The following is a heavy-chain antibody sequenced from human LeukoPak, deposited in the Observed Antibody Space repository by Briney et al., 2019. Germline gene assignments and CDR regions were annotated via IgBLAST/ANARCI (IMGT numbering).Heavy chain of an antibody. CDR3: ASTMVRGVIYYYYMDV. CDR2: INPSGGST. D-gene: IGHD3-10*01. Sequence: ASVMVSCKASGYTFTSYYMHWVRQAPGQGLEWMGIINPSGGSTSYAQKFQGRVTMTRDTSTSTVYMELSSLRSEDTAVYYCASTMVRGVIYYYYMDVWGKGTTVTVSS. CDR1: GYTFTSYY. V-gene: IGHV1-46*01. J-gene: IGHJ6*03.